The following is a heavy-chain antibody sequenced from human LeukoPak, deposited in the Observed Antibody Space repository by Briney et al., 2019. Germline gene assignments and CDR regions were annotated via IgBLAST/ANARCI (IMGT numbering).Heavy chain of an antibody. J-gene: IGHJ6*03. Sequence: GGSLRLSCSASGFTFSSYDMNWVRQAPGKGLEWVAVISFDGTNKYYVDPVKGRFTISRDTSKNALYLQMSSLRAEDTAVYYCARDRGDITVAGTDFYMDVWGKGTTVTVSS. V-gene: IGHV3-30*03. CDR2: ISFDGTNK. CDR3: ARDRGDITVAGTDFYMDV. CDR1: GFTFSSYD. D-gene: IGHD6-19*01.